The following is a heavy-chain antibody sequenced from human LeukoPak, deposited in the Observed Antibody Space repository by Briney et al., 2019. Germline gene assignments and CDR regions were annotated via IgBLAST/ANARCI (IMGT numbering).Heavy chain of an antibody. CDR2: IGYDGSNK. J-gene: IGHJ4*02. V-gene: IGHV3-33*06. CDR1: GFIFSDYG. CDR3: ANEPDPYDSSGLLTY. D-gene: IGHD3-22*01. Sequence: GRSLRLSCAASGFIFSDYGMHWVRQAPGKGREWVAVIGYDGSNKYYADSVQGRFTISRDNSNNTLYLQMNSLRAEDTAVYYCANEPDPYDSSGLLTYWGQGTLVTVSS.